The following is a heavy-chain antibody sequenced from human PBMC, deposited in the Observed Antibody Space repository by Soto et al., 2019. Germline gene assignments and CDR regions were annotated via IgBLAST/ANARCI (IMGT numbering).Heavy chain of an antibody. J-gene: IGHJ6*02. CDR2: IKQDGSEK. Sequence: GGSLRLSCAASGFTFSSYWLSWVRQAPGKGLEWVANIKQDGSEKYYVDSVKGRFTISRDNSKNTLYLQMNSLRAEDTAVYYCARDQGIAARGPYYYYGMDVWGQGTTVTVSS. CDR3: ARDQGIAARGPYYYYGMDV. V-gene: IGHV3-7*03. CDR1: GFTFSSYW. D-gene: IGHD6-6*01.